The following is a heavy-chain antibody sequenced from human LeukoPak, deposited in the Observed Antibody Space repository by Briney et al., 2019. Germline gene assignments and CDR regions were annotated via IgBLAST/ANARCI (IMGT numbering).Heavy chain of an antibody. D-gene: IGHD3-22*01. J-gene: IGHJ3*02. CDR3: ARGGGIVVVITNDAFDI. CDR2: ISAYNGNT. V-gene: IGHV1-18*01. Sequence: ASVQVSCKASGYTFTSYGISWVRQAPGQGLEWMGWISAYNGNTNYAQKLQGRVTMTTDTSTSTAYMELRSLRSDDTAVYYCARGGGIVVVITNDAFDIWGQGTMVTVSS. CDR1: GYTFTSYG.